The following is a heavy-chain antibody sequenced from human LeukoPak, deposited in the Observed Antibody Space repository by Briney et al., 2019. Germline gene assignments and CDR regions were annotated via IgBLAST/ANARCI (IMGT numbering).Heavy chain of an antibody. J-gene: IGHJ4*02. CDR2: IWYDGSNK. CDR3: ARGNCYDSSGYPAGY. CDR1: GFTFSSYG. V-gene: IGHV3-33*01. Sequence: GGSLRLSCAASGFTFSSYGMHWVRQAPGKGLEWVAVIWYDGSNKYYADSVKGRFTISRDNSKNTLYLQMNSLRAEDTAVYYCARGNCYDSSGYPAGYWGQGTLVTVSS. D-gene: IGHD3-22*01.